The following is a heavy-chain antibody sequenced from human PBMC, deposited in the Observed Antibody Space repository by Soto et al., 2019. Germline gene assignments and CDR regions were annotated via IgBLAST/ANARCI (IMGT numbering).Heavy chain of an antibody. CDR1: GFTFSSYW. J-gene: IGHJ4*02. CDR2: IKEDGSGK. Sequence: LRLSCTASGFTFSSYWMSWVRQAPGKGLGWVANIKEDGSGKYYVDSVKGRFSISRDNARNSLYLQMNSLRVEDTAVYYCVRVGRLGGYWGQGALVTVSS. CDR3: VRVGRLGGY. D-gene: IGHD3-16*01. V-gene: IGHV3-7*03.